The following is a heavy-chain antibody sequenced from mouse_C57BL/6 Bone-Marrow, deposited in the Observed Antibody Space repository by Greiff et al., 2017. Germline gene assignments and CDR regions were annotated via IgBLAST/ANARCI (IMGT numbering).Heavy chain of an antibody. V-gene: IGHV1-55*01. D-gene: IGHD2-3*01. J-gene: IGHJ4*01. Sequence: QVQLQQPGAELVKPGASVKMSCKASGYTFTSYWITWVKQRPGQGLEWIGDIYPGSGSTNYNEKFKSKATLTVDTSSSTAYMQLSSLTSEDSAVYYCARWLLRRLYAMDYWGQGTSGTVSS. CDR3: ARWLLRRLYAMDY. CDR2: IYPGSGST. CDR1: GYTFTSYW.